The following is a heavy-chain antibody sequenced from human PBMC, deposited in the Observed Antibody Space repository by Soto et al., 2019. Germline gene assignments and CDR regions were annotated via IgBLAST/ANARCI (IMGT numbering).Heavy chain of an antibody. V-gene: IGHV3-48*03. Sequence: PGGSLRLSCAASGFTFSSYEMNWVRQAPGKGLEWVSYISSSGSTIYYADSVKGRFTISRDNAKNSLYLQMNSLRAEDTAVYYCARVSYYDILTGYFSNYYYGMDVWGQGNTVTVAS. CDR2: ISSSGSTI. CDR3: ARVSYYDILTGYFSNYYYGMDV. CDR1: GFTFSSYE. J-gene: IGHJ6*02. D-gene: IGHD3-9*01.